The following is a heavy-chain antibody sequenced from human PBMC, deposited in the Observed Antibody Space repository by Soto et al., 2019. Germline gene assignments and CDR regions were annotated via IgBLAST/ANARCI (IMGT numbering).Heavy chain of an antibody. V-gene: IGHV3-15*01. D-gene: IGHD3-3*01. CDR2: IKSKTDGGTT. J-gene: IGHJ3*02. CDR3: TTDVRTWGFWAFDI. CDR1: GFTFSNAW. Sequence: EVQLVESGGGLVKPRGSLRLSCAASGFTFSNAWMSWVRQAPGKGLEWVGRIKSKTDGGTTDYAAPVKGRFTISRDDSKNTLYLQMNSLKTEDTAVYYCTTDVRTWGFWAFDIWGQGTMVTVSS.